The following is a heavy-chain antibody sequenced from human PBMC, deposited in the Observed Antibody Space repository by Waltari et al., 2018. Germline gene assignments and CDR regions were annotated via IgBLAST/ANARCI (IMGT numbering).Heavy chain of an antibody. Sequence: QVQLVESGGGVVQPGGSLRLPCAAPGFPFPPCGIHWARTAPAQGLQWVTCIRYDRSDKWYADSVKGRFTISRDDSKNTLYLQMNSLSIEDTAVYYCATQASPRTSYYFDYWGQGTLVTVSS. J-gene: IGHJ4*02. V-gene: IGHV3-30*02. D-gene: IGHD6-6*01. CDR2: IRYDRSDK. CDR1: GFPFPPCG. CDR3: ATQASPRTSYYFDY.